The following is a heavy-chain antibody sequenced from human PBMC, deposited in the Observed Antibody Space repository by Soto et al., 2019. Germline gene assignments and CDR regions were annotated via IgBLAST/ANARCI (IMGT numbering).Heavy chain of an antibody. V-gene: IGHV4-34*01. J-gene: IGHJ4*02. Sequence: QVQLQQWGAGLLKPSETLSLTCAVYGGSFSGYYWNWIRQPPGKGLEWIGEINHSGNTNYNPYLKSRVTISVATSKKQFSLKLSSVTAADTAVYYCARLFYGSGSYYSQSFDYCVQGTMVTVSS. CDR2: INHSGNT. D-gene: IGHD3-10*01. CDR3: ARLFYGSGSYYSQSFDY. CDR1: GGSFSGYY.